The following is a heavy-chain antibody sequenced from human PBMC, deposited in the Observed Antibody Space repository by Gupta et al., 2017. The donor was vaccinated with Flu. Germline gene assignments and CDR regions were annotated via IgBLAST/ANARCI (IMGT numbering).Heavy chain of an antibody. CDR3: ARAASYYDSSGYFVY. V-gene: IGHV4-38-2*01. J-gene: IGHJ4*02. CDR1: GFSVSSGYY. D-gene: IGHD3-22*01. CDR2: AYHSGGIA. Sequence: QVHLEESGPGLVKPSATLSLTCAVSGFSVSSGYYWGWIRQPPGGGLEWVGSAYHSGGIAYYNPSLRSRVTISLDTFNNQFSLKLTSVTAADTAVYYCARAASYYDSSGYFVYGGQGALVTVSS.